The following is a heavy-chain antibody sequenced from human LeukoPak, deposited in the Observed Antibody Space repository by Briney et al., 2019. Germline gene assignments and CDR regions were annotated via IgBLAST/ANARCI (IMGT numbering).Heavy chain of an antibody. CDR3: AREGGSGSYLYS. D-gene: IGHD3-10*01. Sequence: GGSLRLSCAASGFTFSSYNMNWVRQAPGKGLEWISYISNSGSNTFYADSVKGRFTTSRDNAKNSLYLQMNSLKADDTAVYYCAREGGSGSYLYSWGQGTLVTVSS. J-gene: IGHJ4*02. V-gene: IGHV3-48*01. CDR1: GFTFSSYN. CDR2: ISNSGSNT.